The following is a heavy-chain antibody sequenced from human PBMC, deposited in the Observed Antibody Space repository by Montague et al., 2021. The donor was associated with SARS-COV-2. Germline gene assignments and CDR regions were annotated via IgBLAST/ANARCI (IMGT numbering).Heavy chain of an antibody. CDR2: IYSGGST. D-gene: IGHD3-22*01. Sequence: SLSLSCAAPGFTVSSNYMSWVRQAPGKGLEWVSVIYSGGSTYYADSVKGRFTTSRDNSKNTLYLQMNSLRAEDTAVYYCARGYYDSSGYYATVGVHWGQGTLVTVSS. CDR3: ARGYYDSSGYYATVGVH. CDR1: GFTVSSNY. V-gene: IGHV3-66*01. J-gene: IGHJ4*02.